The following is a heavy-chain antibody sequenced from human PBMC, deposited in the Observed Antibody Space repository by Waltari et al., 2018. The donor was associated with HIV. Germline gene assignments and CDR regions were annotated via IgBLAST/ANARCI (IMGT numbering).Heavy chain of an antibody. CDR3: ARANSSTSRYSAFDM. Sequence: QVQLQESGPGLVKPSETLSLTCTVSGGSISSFYWSWVRQPAGKGLEWIGRFYSSWKSNYNPSLKSRVTLSLDTSKTQFSLNLSSVTAADTAVYYCARANSSTSRYSAFDMWGQGTVVTVSS. CDR1: GGSISSFY. V-gene: IGHV4-4*07. CDR2: FYSSWKS. J-gene: IGHJ3*02. D-gene: IGHD2-2*02.